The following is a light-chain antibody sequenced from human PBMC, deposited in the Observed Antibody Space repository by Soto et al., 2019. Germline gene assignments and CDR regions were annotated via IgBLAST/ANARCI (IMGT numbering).Light chain of an antibody. CDR3: QQRSNWPPMYT. J-gene: IGKJ2*01. Sequence: EIVLTQSPATLSLSPGEGATLSCRASQSVSSYLAWYQQKPGQVPRLLIYDASNRAPGIPARFSGSGSGTDFTLTISSLEPEDCAVYYCQQRSNWPPMYTFGQGTKLEIK. V-gene: IGKV3-11*01. CDR2: DAS. CDR1: QSVSSY.